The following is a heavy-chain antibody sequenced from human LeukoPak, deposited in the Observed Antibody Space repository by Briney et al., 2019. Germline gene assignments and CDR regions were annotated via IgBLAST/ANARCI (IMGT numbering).Heavy chain of an antibody. J-gene: IGHJ6*03. CDR1: GFTFTSSA. D-gene: IGHD2-2*01. CDR2: IVVGSGKT. V-gene: IGHV1-58*01. Sequence: GTSVKVSCKASGFTFTSSAVQWVRQARGQRLEWIGWIVVGSGKTNYAQKFQERVSITRDMSTGTAYMELSSLRSEDTAVYYCAAGRQVIPAAMYHYYMDVWGKGTTVTVSS. CDR3: AAGRQVIPAAMYHYYMDV.